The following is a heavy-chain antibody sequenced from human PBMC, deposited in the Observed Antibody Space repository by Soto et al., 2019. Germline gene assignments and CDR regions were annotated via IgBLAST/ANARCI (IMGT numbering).Heavy chain of an antibody. J-gene: IGHJ5*02. CDR3: AKVYYYDSSGYGHWFDP. CDR2: ISYDGSNK. D-gene: IGHD3-22*01. Sequence: QVQLVESGGGVVQPGRSLRLSCAASGFTFSSYGMHWVRQAPGKGLEWVAVISYDGSNKYYADSVKGRFTISRDNSKNTLYLQMNSLRAEDTAVYYCAKVYYYDSSGYGHWFDPWGQGTLVTVSS. CDR1: GFTFSSYG. V-gene: IGHV3-30*18.